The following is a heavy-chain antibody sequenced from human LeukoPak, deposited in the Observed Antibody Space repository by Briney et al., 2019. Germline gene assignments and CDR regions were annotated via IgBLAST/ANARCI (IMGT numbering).Heavy chain of an antibody. CDR2: IYHSGNT. J-gene: IGHJ4*02. D-gene: IGHD2-15*01. Sequence: SQTLSLTCTVSGGSISSGSYYWSWIRQPPGKGLEWIGSIYHSGNTYYNPSLKSRVTISVDTSKNQFSLKLSSVTAADTAVYYCARDRGVAYCSGGSCLTPPYDYWGQGTLVTVSS. CDR3: ARDRGVAYCSGGSCLTPPYDY. CDR1: GGSISSGSYY. V-gene: IGHV4-39*07.